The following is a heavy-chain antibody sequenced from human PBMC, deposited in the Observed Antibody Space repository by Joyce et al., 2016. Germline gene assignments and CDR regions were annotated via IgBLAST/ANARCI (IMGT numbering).Heavy chain of an antibody. Sequence: EVKLVESGGGLVHPGGSLRLSCAASGFTFNGYSVNWVRQAPGKGLEWVSHISSSSIAIYYADSVKDRFTISRDSAENSVFLQMNSLRDEDSAIYYCARGGRGLLSGLVDFWGQGTLVTVSS. CDR2: ISSSSIAI. CDR1: GFTFNGYS. V-gene: IGHV3-48*02. J-gene: IGHJ4*02. CDR3: ARGGRGLLSGLVDF. D-gene: IGHD2/OR15-2a*01.